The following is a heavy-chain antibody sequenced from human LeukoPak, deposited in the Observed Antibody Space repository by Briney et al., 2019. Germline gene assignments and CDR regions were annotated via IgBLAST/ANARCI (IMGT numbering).Heavy chain of an antibody. Sequence: SETLSLTCTVSGDSIGSSTYYCGWIRQPPGKGLAWIGSIYYTGTTYYSPSLKSRVTISGDTSNNQFSLKLSSVTAADTAVYYCASFNLVSSSSIFDYWGQGTLVTVSS. V-gene: IGHV4-39*07. J-gene: IGHJ4*02. D-gene: IGHD6-13*01. CDR3: ASFNLVSSSSIFDY. CDR1: GDSIGSSTYY. CDR2: IYYTGTT.